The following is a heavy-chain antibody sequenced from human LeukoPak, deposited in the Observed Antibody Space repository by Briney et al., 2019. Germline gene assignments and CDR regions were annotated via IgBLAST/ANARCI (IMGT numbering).Heavy chain of an antibody. CDR2: IYHSGST. CDR3: ARSYCGGDCLTPFFDY. D-gene: IGHD2-21*02. CDR1: GDSISSSHW. V-gene: IGHV4-4*02. Sequence: SETLSLTCAVSGDSISSSHWWSWVRQPPGKGLEWIGEIYHSGSTNYNPSLKSRVTISVDKSKNQFSLKLSSVTAADTAVYYCARSYCGGDCLTPFFDYWGQGTLATVSS. J-gene: IGHJ4*02.